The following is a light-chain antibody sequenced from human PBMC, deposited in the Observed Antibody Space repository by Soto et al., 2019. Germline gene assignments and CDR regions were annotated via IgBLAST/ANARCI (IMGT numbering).Light chain of an antibody. V-gene: IGKV1-27*01. Sequence: DIQMAQSPSSLSASVGDRVTITCRASQGIRHYLAWYQQKPGKVPKLLIYEASNLQSGVPSRFSGSGSGTDFPLNISCLPSGDFGTYYCQQYYSFPWTFGQGGKADIK. CDR2: EAS. CDR3: QQYYSFPWT. CDR1: QGIRHY. J-gene: IGKJ1*01.